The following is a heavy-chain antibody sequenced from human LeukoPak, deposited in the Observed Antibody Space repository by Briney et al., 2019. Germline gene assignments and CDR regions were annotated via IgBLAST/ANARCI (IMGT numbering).Heavy chain of an antibody. J-gene: IGHJ4*02. Sequence: QTGGSLRLSCAASGFTVSSNYMSWVRQAPGKGLEWVSVIYSGGSTYYADSVKGRFTTSRDNSKNTLYLQMNSLRAEDTAVYYCARGRIAAGTVSLDYWGQGTLVTVSS. V-gene: IGHV3-53*01. CDR1: GFTVSSNY. CDR2: IYSGGST. CDR3: ARGRIAAGTVSLDY. D-gene: IGHD6-13*01.